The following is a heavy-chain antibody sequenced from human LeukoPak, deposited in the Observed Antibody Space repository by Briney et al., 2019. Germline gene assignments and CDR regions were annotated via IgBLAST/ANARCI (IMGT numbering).Heavy chain of an antibody. CDR2: ISWNSGSI. CDR1: GFTFDDYA. V-gene: IGHV3-9*01. D-gene: IGHD3-10*01. J-gene: IGHJ4*02. CDR3: AKGLWFGELSY. Sequence: SLRLSCAASGFTFDDYAMHWVRQAPGKGLEWVSGISWNSGSIGYADSVKGRFTISRDNAKNSLYLQMNSLRAEDTALYYCAKGLWFGELSYWGQGTLVTVSS.